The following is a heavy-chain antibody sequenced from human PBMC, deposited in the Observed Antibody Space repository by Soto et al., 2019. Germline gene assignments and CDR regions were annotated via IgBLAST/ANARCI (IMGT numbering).Heavy chain of an antibody. D-gene: IGHD3-22*01. V-gene: IGHV4-34*01. CDR3: ARGPRTYYYDSSGYYYFDY. J-gene: IGHJ4*02. Sequence: SETLSLTCAVYGGSFSGYYWSWIRQPPGKGLEWIGEINHSGSTNYNPSLKSRVTISVDTSKNQFSLKLSSVTAADTAVYYCARGPRTYYYDSSGYYYFDYWGQGTLVTVSS. CDR2: INHSGST. CDR1: GGSFSGYY.